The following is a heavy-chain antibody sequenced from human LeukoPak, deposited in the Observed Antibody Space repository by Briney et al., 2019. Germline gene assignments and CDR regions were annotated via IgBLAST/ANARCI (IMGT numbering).Heavy chain of an antibody. CDR3: ARDLTPISGGSCLDY. CDR2: IRHDGSNK. J-gene: IGHJ4*02. CDR1: GFTFSSYG. V-gene: IGHV3-30*02. Sequence: GGSLRLSCAASGFTFSSYGMHWVRQAPGKGLAWVAFIRHDGSNKYYADSVKGRFTISRDNAKNSLYLQMNSLRAEDTAVYYCARDLTPISGGSCLDYWGQGTLVTVCS. D-gene: IGHD2-15*01.